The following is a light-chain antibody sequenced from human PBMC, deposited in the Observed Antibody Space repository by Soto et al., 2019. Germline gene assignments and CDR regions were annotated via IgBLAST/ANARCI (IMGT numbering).Light chain of an antibody. CDR3: QHRMNWPPT. V-gene: IGKV3-11*01. J-gene: IGKJ5*01. CDR1: QTVSSY. CDR2: DAS. Sequence: EIVMTQSPATLSVSPGETATLSCRTSQTVSSYLLWYQQKPGQAPRLLIYDASNRASGTPARFSGSGSETDFTLTISSLEPEDFAVYYCQHRMNWPPTFGQGTRLEIK.